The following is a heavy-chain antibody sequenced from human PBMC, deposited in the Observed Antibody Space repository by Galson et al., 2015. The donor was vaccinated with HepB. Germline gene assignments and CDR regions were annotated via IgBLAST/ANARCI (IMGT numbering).Heavy chain of an antibody. V-gene: IGHV3-7*01. J-gene: IGHJ4*02. D-gene: IGHD2-21*01. CDR3: WMIGTDFDY. CDR1: GFRLSDSW. CDR2: INEDGSAK. Sequence: SLRLSCAASGFRLSDSWMTWVRQSAERGLEWVANINEDGSAKRYLDSEKGRFPISRDNSKNMVYLQMNSLRVEDTAVYYCWMIGTDFDYWGQGTLVTVSS.